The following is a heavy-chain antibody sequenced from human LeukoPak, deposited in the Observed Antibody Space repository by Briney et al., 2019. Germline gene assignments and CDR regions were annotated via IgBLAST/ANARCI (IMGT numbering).Heavy chain of an antibody. CDR2: IYSGGST. V-gene: IGHV3-66*01. D-gene: IGHD1-14*01. CDR1: GFTVSSNY. J-gene: IGHJ4*02. Sequence: GGSLRLSCAASGFTVSSNYMSWVRQAPGKGLEWVSGIYSGGSTYYADSVKGRFTISRDNSKNTPYLQMNSLRAEDTAVYFCAKDGAGTYRDFDYWGKGPLVTVSS. CDR3: AKDGAGTYRDFDY.